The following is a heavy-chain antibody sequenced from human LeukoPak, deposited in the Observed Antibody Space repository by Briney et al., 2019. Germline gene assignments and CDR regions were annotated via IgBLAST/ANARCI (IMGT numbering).Heavy chain of an antibody. D-gene: IGHD4-17*01. CDR3: AREPSTVTTRHFDY. J-gene: IGHJ4*02. CDR2: IYASRST. CDR1: GGSISNYY. Sequence: SETLSLTCTVSGGSISNYYWSWIRQPAGKGLEWIGRIYASRSTDYNPPLKSRVTMSVDTSKNQFSLKLSSVTAADTAVYYCAREPSTVTTRHFDYWGQGTLVTVSS. V-gene: IGHV4-4*07.